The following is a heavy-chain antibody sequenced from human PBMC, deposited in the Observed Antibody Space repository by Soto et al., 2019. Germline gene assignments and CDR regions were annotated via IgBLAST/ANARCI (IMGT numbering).Heavy chain of an antibody. CDR2: INAGNGNT. D-gene: IGHD2-2*01. V-gene: IGHV1-3*01. Sequence: ASVKVSCKASGYTFSSYAMHWVRQAPGQRLEWMGWINAGNGNTKYSQKFQGRVTITRDTSASTAYMELSSLRSEDTAFYYCANGSSTTLDWFDPWGQGTLVTVSS. J-gene: IGHJ5*02. CDR1: GYTFSSYA. CDR3: ANGSSTTLDWFDP.